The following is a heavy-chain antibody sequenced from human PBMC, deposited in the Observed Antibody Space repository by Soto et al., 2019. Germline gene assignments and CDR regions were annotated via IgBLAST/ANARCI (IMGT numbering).Heavy chain of an antibody. CDR3: ARAGYCGPGCYYYFDY. J-gene: IGHJ4*02. D-gene: IGHD2-21*02. CDR2: IKPDGSAT. CDR1: GFTFGSYW. Sequence: VGSLRLSCAVSGFTFGSYWMNWVRLIPGKGLEWVAYIKPDGSATYYVDSVKGRFTISRDNAKNSLYLQMNSLRVEDTSVYYCARAGYCGPGCYYYFDYWGQGTLVTVSS. V-gene: IGHV3-7*01.